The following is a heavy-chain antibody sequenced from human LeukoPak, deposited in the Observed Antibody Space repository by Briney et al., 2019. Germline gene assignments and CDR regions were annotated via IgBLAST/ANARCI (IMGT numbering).Heavy chain of an antibody. CDR2: IYYSVST. D-gene: IGHD5-18*01. CDR3: AREVDTAGEYGMDV. J-gene: IGHJ6*02. Sequence: SETLSLTCTVSGGSISSYYWSWIRQPPGKGLEWIGYIYYSVSTTYNPSLKSRVTISVDTSKNQFSLKLSSVTAADTAVYYCAREVDTAGEYGMDVWGQGTTVTVSS. CDR1: GGSISSYY. V-gene: IGHV4-59*01.